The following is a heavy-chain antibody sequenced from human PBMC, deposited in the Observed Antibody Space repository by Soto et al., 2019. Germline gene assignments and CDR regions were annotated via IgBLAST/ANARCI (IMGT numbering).Heavy chain of an antibody. J-gene: IGHJ4*02. CDR1: GYTFTSYG. V-gene: IGHV1-18*01. CDR2: ISAYNGNT. D-gene: IGHD2-2*01. Sequence: ASVKVSCKASGYTFTSYGISWVRQAPGQGLEWMGWISAYNGNTNYAQKLQGRVTMTTDTSTSTAYMELRSLRSDDTAVYYCARDLRYCSSTSCYRGDYWGQGTLVTVSS. CDR3: ARDLRYCSSTSCYRGDY.